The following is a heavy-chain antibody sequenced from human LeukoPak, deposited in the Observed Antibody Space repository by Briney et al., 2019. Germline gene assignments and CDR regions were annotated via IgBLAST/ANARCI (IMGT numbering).Heavy chain of an antibody. CDR1: GYTFTRYD. Sequence: ASVKVSCKASGYTFTRYDINWVRQATGQGGEWMGWMNPNSGNTGYAQKFQGRVTITRNTSISTAYMELSSLRSEDTAVYYCARGGDPQLGNNWFDPWGQGTLVTVSS. J-gene: IGHJ5*02. V-gene: IGHV1-8*03. CDR2: MNPNSGNT. CDR3: ARGGDPQLGNNWFDP. D-gene: IGHD3-10*01.